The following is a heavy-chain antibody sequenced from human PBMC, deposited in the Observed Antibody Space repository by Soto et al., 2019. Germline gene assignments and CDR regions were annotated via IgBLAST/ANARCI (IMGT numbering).Heavy chain of an antibody. J-gene: IGHJ4*02. CDR1: GDSISSYY. D-gene: IGHD3-22*01. CDR3: ALRSMAVVPEY. CDR2: LYYGRSA. Sequence: QVQLQESGPGLVKPSETLSLTCAVSGDSISSYYCMWIRQPPGKGLESIGHLYYGRSANYNPSLKSRVTLSVDTSTNQCSMTLSSMTAADTAVYYVALRSMAVVPEYWGQGTLVTVSS. V-gene: IGHV4-59*01.